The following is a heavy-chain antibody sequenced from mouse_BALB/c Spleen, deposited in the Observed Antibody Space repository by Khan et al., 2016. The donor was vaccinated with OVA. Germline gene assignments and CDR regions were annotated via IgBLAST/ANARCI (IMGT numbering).Heavy chain of an antibody. CDR2: INPSSGGT. J-gene: IGHJ3*01. CDR3: SRSGYGSFAY. V-gene: IGHV1S81*02. Sequence: QVQLQQSGAELVKPGASVRLSCKASGYTFTSYYLYWVKQRPGQGLEWIGDINPSSGGTTFNEKFKSKATLTVDKSSSTAYIQLNSLTSEDSAVYYCSRSGYGSFAYWGQGTLVTVSA. D-gene: IGHD2-2*01. CDR1: GYTFTSYY.